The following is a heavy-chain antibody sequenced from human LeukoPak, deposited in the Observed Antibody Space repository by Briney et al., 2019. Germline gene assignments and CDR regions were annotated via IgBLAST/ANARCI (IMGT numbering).Heavy chain of an antibody. J-gene: IGHJ5*02. Sequence: SETLSLTCTVSGGSISGYFWSWIRQPPGKGLEWIGYIYYSGSTNYNPSLKSRVTISVDTSKNQFSLKLSSVTAADTAVYYCASHSSSWYGWFDPWGQGTLVTVSS. CDR2: IYYSGST. V-gene: IGHV4-59*01. CDR1: GGSISGYF. CDR3: ASHSSSWYGWFDP. D-gene: IGHD6-13*01.